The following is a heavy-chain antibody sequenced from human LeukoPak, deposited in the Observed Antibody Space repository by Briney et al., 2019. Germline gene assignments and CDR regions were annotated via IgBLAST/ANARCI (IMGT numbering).Heavy chain of an antibody. Sequence: SVKVSCKASGGTFSSYAISWVRQAPGQGLEWMGGIIPIFGTANYAQKFQGRVTITTDESTSTAYMELSSLRSEDTAVYYCASWYYGSGSYYTPAKGSFDIWAKGQWSPSLQ. CDR1: GGTFSSYA. J-gene: IGHJ3*02. D-gene: IGHD3-10*01. CDR3: ASWYYGSGSYYTPAKGSFDI. CDR2: IIPIFGTA. V-gene: IGHV1-69*05.